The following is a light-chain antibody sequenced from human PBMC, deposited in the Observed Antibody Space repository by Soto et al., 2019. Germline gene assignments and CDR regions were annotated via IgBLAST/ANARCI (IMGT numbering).Light chain of an antibody. CDR3: QQSYNTPVT. CDR2: GAS. Sequence: DVQMTQSPSSLSASVGDRVTITCRASQSINSYLNWYQQKPGKAPQFLIYGASSLQSGVPSRFSGSGSGTGFTLTISSLQPEDFANYYCQQSYNTPVTFGGGTKVEI. J-gene: IGKJ4*01. CDR1: QSINSY. V-gene: IGKV1-39*01.